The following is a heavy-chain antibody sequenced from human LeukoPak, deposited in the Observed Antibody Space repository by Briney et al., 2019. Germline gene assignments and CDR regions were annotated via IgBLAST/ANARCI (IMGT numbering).Heavy chain of an antibody. V-gene: IGHV1-69*13. J-gene: IGHJ6*04. D-gene: IGHD6-19*01. CDR1: GGTFSSYA. CDR3: ARAVAGPYYYYGMDV. CDR2: IIPIFGTA. Sequence: SVKVSCKASGGTFSSYAISWVRQAPGQGLEWVGGIIPIFGTANYAQKFQGRVTITADESTSTAYMELSSLRSEDTAVYYCARAVAGPYYYYGMDVWGKGTTVTVSS.